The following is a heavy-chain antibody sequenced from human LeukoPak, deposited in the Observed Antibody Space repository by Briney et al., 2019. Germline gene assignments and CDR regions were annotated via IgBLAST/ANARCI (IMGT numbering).Heavy chain of an antibody. D-gene: IGHD6-19*01. V-gene: IGHV3-66*04. CDR2: IYSGGST. CDR1: EFSVGSNY. CDR3: ARPSYSSGWSFFDY. J-gene: IGHJ4*02. Sequence: GGSLRLSCAASEFSVGSNYMTWVRQAPGKGLEWVSLIYSGGSTYYADSVKGRFTISRDNSKNTLHLQMNSLRGEDTAVYYCARPSYSSGWSFFDYWGQGTLVTVSS.